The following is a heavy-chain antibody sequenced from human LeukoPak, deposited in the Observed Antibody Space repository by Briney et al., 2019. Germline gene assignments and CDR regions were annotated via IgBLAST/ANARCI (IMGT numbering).Heavy chain of an antibody. CDR1: GFTFADYS. V-gene: IGHV3-21*01. CDR3: ARDPGPATAIPYFDY. CDR2: ISSSSSYI. D-gene: IGHD2-2*02. Sequence: GGSLRLSCAASGFTFADYSMNWVRQAPGKGLEWVSSISSSSSYIYYADSVKGRFTISRDNARNSLFLQMNSLRAEDTAVYYCARDPGPATAIPYFDYWGQGTLVTVSS. J-gene: IGHJ4*02.